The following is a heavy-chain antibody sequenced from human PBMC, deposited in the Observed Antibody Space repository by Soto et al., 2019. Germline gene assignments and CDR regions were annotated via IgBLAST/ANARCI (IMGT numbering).Heavy chain of an antibody. Sequence: SETLSLTCSVSGGSISSYYWSWIRQPPGKGLEWIGYIYYSGSTNYNPSLKSRVTISVDTSKNHFSLKLISLTAADTAVYYCARALSSNYDILTGYYNEYYYYGMDVWGQGTTVTVSS. CDR1: GGSISSYY. J-gene: IGHJ6*02. V-gene: IGHV4-59*01. D-gene: IGHD3-9*01. CDR2: IYYSGST. CDR3: ARALSSNYDILTGYYNEYYYYGMDV.